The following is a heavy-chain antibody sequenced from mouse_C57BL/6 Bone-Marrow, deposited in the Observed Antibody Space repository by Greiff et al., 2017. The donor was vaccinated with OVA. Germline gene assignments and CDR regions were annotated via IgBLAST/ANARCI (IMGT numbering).Heavy chain of an antibody. D-gene: IGHD1-1*01. J-gene: IGHJ1*03. CDR3: ARKGGITTVVADWYFDV. Sequence: QVQLQQSGPGLVAPSQSLSITCTVSGFSLTSYAISWVRQPPGKGLEWLGVIWTGGGTNYNSALKSRLSISKDNSKSQVFLKMNSLQTDDTARYYCARKGGITTVVADWYFDVWGTGTTVTVSS. CDR1: GFSLTSYA. CDR2: IWTGGGT. V-gene: IGHV2-9-1*01.